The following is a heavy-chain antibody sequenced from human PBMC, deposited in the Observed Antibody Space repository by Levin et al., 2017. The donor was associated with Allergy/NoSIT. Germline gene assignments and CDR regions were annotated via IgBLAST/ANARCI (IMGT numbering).Heavy chain of an antibody. J-gene: IGHJ4*02. CDR3: ARSRNSGTYYGWSY. V-gene: IGHV4-59*08. Sequence: SQTLSLTCIVSGDSIGGYYWSWARLPPGKGLEWIGYINYSGNTNYNPSLKSRVTVSVDTSKNQFSLQVSSVTAADTAVYYCARSRNSGTYYGWSYWGQGILVTVS. CDR2: INYSGNT. CDR1: GDSIGGYY. D-gene: IGHD1-26*01.